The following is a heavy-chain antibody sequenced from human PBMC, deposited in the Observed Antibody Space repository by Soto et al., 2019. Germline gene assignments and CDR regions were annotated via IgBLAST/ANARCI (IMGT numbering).Heavy chain of an antibody. Sequence: SETLSLTCTVSGGSISSYYWSWIRQPPGKGLEWIGYIYYSGSTNYNPSLKSRVTISVDTSKNQFSLKLSSVTAADTAVYYCARDLGYSYGSGYNWFDPWGQGTMVTV. J-gene: IGHJ5*02. V-gene: IGHV4-59*01. CDR1: GGSISSYY. CDR2: IYYSGST. D-gene: IGHD5-18*01. CDR3: ARDLGYSYGSGYNWFDP.